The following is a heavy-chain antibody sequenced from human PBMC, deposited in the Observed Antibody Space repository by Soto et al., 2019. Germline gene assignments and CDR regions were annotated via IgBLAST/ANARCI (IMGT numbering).Heavy chain of an antibody. CDR3: ARDGPRDGYNLDAFDI. CDR1: GFTFSSYA. Sequence: QVQLVESGGGVVQPGRSLRLSCAASGFTFSSYAMHWVRQAPGKGLEWVAVISYDGSNKYYADSVKGRFTISRDNSKNTLDLQMNSLRAEDTAVYYCARDGPRDGYNLDAFDIWGQGTMVTVSS. J-gene: IGHJ3*02. D-gene: IGHD5-12*01. V-gene: IGHV3-30-3*01. CDR2: ISYDGSNK.